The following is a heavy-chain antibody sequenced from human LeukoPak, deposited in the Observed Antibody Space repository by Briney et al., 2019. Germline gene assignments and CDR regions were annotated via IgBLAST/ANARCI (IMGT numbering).Heavy chain of an antibody. J-gene: IGHJ4*02. D-gene: IGHD6-13*01. Sequence: PSETLCLTCGARGVSFSDYSLSWVRQAPGKGLEWVGDINPSGGTSYNPSLKSRLTISVDTSKNQFSLKLTSVTAADTALYYCARLGLYTSSWYRFYYFDYWGPGTLVTVSS. CDR1: GVSFSDYS. CDR3: ARLGLYTSSWYRFYYFDY. V-gene: IGHV4-34*01. CDR2: INPSGGT.